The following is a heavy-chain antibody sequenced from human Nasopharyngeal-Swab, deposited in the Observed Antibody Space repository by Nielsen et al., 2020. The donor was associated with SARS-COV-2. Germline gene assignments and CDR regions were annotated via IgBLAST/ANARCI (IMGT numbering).Heavy chain of an antibody. J-gene: IGHJ4*02. CDR1: GFTFDDYA. Sequence: SLKISCAASGFTFDDYALHWFRQAPVKGLEWVSGISWNSGSIGYADSVKGRFAISRDNAKNSLYLQMNSLRAEDTALYYCAKAQSISLMVYAVPFDYWGQGTLVTVSS. CDR3: AKAQSISLMVYAVPFDY. V-gene: IGHV3-9*01. D-gene: IGHD2-8*01. CDR2: ISWNSGSI.